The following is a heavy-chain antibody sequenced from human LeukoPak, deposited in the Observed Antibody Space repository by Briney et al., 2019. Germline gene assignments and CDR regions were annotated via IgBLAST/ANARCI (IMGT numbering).Heavy chain of an antibody. J-gene: IGHJ5*02. CDR1: GFTFSSYG. Sequence: PGGSLRLSCAASGFTFSSYGMLWVRQAPGKGLEWVAFIRYDETNKYYADSVKGRFTISRDNSKNTLYLQMSSLRVEDTAVYYCAKDTYNWFDPWGQGTLVTVSS. V-gene: IGHV3-30*02. CDR3: AKDTYNWFDP. CDR2: IRYDETNK.